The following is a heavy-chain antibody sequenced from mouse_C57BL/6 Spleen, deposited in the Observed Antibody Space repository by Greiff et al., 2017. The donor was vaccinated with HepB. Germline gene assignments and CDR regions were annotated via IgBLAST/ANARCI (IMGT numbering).Heavy chain of an antibody. Sequence: EVKLMESGEGLVKPGGSLKLSCAASGFTFSSYAMSWVRQTPEKRLEWVAYISSGGDYIYYADTVKGRFTISRDNARNTLYLQMSSLKSEDTAMYYCTRAYYGNRYFDVWGTGTTVTVSS. CDR2: ISSGGDYI. CDR1: GFTFSSYA. CDR3: TRAYYGNRYFDV. D-gene: IGHD1-1*01. V-gene: IGHV5-9-1*02. J-gene: IGHJ1*03.